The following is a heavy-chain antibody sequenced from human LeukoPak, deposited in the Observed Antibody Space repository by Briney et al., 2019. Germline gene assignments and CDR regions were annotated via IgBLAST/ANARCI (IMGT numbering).Heavy chain of an antibody. D-gene: IGHD5/OR15-5a*01. V-gene: IGHV3-23*01. CDR3: AKAGRYNVYDYFDS. J-gene: IGHJ4*02. CDR1: GFTFSSYA. Sequence: GGSLRLSCAASGFTFSSYAMTWVRQTPEKGLEWVSTFSGGGGGSTYYADSVKGRFTVSRNTSKNTLYLQMNSLRVDDTAVYYCAKAGRYNVYDYFDSWGQGTLVTVSS. CDR2: FSGGGGGST.